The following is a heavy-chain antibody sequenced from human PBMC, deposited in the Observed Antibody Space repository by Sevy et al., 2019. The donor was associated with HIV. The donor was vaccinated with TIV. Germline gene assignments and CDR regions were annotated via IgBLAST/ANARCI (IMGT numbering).Heavy chain of an antibody. CDR2: IIPRPGIA. V-gene: IGHV1-69*10. J-gene: IGHJ4*02. CDR3: XXXRXCGGDCYFFDS. D-gene: IGHD2-21*02. CDR1: GGSLSNYG. Sequence: ASVKVSCMASGGSLSNYGMNWVRQAPGQGLEWMGGIIPRPGIANYAQKVQDRVTITADESTSTVYMEVRGLRFEDTGXYXXXXXRXCGGDCYFFDSWGQGTLVTVSS.